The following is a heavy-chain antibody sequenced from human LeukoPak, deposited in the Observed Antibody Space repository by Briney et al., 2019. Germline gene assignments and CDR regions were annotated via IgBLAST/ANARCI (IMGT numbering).Heavy chain of an antibody. CDR1: GFTVSSNY. CDR3: ATPKGTYYYGSGSPSDAFDI. CDR2: IYSGGST. J-gene: IGHJ3*02. Sequence: PGGYLRLSCAASGFTVSSNYMSWVRQAPGKGLEWVSVIYSGGSTYYADSVKGRFTISRDNSKNTLYLQMNSLRAEDTAVYYCATPKGTYYYGSGSPSDAFDIWGQGTMVTVSS. D-gene: IGHD3-10*01. V-gene: IGHV3-66*01.